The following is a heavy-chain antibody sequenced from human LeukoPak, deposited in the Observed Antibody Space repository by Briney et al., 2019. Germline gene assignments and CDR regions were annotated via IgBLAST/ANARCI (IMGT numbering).Heavy chain of an antibody. CDR1: GFTFSSYA. CDR3: ARDFEV. V-gene: IGHV3-21*01. CDR2: ITGTSSGSETYI. D-gene: IGHD3-9*01. Sequence: GGSLRLSCAASGFTFSSYAMNWVRQAPGKGLEWISTITGTSSGSETYIFYADSIKGRFTVSRDNAEKSVFLQMNSLRSEDTSVYYCARDFEVWGQGTLVTVSS. J-gene: IGHJ4*02.